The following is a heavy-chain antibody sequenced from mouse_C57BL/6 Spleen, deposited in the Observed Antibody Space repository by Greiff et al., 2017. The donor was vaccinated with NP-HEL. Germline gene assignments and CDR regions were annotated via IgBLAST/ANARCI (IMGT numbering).Heavy chain of an antibody. J-gene: IGHJ3*01. CDR3: ARRDYSNPWLAY. Sequence: EVQRVESGGGLVKPGGSLKLSCAASGFTFSDYGMHWVRQAPEKGLEWVAYISSGSSTIYYADTVKGRFTISRDNAKNTLFLQMTSLRSEDTAMYYCARRDYSNPWLAYWGQGTLVTVSA. CDR2: ISSGSSTI. D-gene: IGHD2-5*01. CDR1: GFTFSDYG. V-gene: IGHV5-17*01.